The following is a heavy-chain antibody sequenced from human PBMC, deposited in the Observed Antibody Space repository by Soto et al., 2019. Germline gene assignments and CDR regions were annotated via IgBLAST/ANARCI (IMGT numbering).Heavy chain of an antibody. D-gene: IGHD3-10*01. Sequence: PSETLSLTCAVYGGSFSGYYWSWIRQPPGKGLEWIGEINHSGSTNYNPSLKSRVTISVDTSKNQFSLKLSSVTAAGTAVYYCARSRGMVRGVKANYYYYYGMDVWGQGTTVTVSS. CDR1: GGSFSGYY. CDR2: INHSGST. J-gene: IGHJ6*02. CDR3: ARSRGMVRGVKANYYYYYGMDV. V-gene: IGHV4-34*01.